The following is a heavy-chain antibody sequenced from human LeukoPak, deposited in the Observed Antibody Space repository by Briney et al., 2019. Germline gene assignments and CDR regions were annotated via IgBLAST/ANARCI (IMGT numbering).Heavy chain of an antibody. V-gene: IGHV1-46*01. Sequence: ASVKVSCKASGYTFTSYYMHWVRQAPGQGLEWMGIINPSGGSTSYAQKLQGRVTMTRDTSTSTVYMELSSLRSDDTAVYYCARDRAPADFWSGLLDYWGQGTLVTVSS. CDR2: INPSGGST. D-gene: IGHD3-3*01. CDR3: ARDRAPADFWSGLLDY. J-gene: IGHJ4*02. CDR1: GYTFTSYY.